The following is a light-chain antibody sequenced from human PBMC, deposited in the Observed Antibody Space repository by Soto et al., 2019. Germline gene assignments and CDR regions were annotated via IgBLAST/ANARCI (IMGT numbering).Light chain of an antibody. J-gene: IGKJ1*01. CDR1: QCVSSN. Sequence: EVVITQSPAPLSVSPGERATLSCRASQCVSSNLAWYQHTPGQAPRLLIYGASTRATGIPARFSGSGSGTEFTLTISSLQSEDFAVYFCQQYNFRWTFGQGTKV. CDR2: GAS. V-gene: IGKV3-15*01. CDR3: QQYNFRWT.